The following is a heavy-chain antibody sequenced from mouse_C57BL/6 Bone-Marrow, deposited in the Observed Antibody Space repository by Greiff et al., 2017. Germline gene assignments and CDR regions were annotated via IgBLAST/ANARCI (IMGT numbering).Heavy chain of an antibody. CDR2: INPNNGGT. CDR1: GYTFTDYY. J-gene: IGHJ1*03. V-gene: IGHV1-26*01. Sequence: EVQLQQSGPELVKPGASVKLSCKASGYTFTDYYMNWVKQSHGKSLEWIGDINPNNGGTSYNQKFKGKATLTVDKSSSTAYMELRSLTSEDSAVYYCATLITTAFDVWGTGTTVTVSS. CDR3: ATLITTAFDV. D-gene: IGHD1-1*01.